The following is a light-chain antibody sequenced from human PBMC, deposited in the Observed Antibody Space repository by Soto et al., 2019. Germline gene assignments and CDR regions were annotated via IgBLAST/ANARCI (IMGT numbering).Light chain of an antibody. Sequence: QLVLTQPPSVSEAPRQRVTISCSGSISNIGKNAVNWYQQLPGEAPRLLIYSNDLRPSRVSDRFSGSKSGTSASLAISGLQSEDEADYYCSTWDDNRSVVFGGGTKLTVL. CDR2: SND. J-gene: IGLJ2*01. CDR3: STWDDNRSVV. V-gene: IGLV1-36*01. CDR1: ISNIGKNA.